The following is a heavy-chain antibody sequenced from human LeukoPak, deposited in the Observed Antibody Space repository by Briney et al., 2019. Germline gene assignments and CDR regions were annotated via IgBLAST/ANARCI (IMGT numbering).Heavy chain of an antibody. V-gene: IGHV1-8*03. Sequence: ASVKVSCKASGYTFTSYDINWVRQAPGQGLEWMGWMNPNSGNTGYAQKFQGRVTITRNTSISTAYMELSSLRSEDTAVYYCARGLLYSSSFPYWGQGPLVTVPS. D-gene: IGHD6-6*01. J-gene: IGHJ4*02. CDR2: MNPNSGNT. CDR1: GYTFTSYD. CDR3: ARGLLYSSSFPY.